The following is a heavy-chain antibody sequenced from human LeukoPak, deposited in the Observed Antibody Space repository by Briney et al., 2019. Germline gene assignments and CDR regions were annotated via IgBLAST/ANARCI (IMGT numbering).Heavy chain of an antibody. V-gene: IGHV3-11*04. CDR3: ARDSSGWYHWFDP. J-gene: IGHJ5*02. CDR2: ISSSGSTI. CDR1: GFTFSDYW. Sequence: GGSLRLSCAASGFTFSDYWMSWVRQAPGKGLEWVSYISSSGSTIYYADSVKGRFTISRDNAKNSLYLQMNSLRAEDTAVYYCARDSSGWYHWFDPWGQGTLVTVSS. D-gene: IGHD6-19*01.